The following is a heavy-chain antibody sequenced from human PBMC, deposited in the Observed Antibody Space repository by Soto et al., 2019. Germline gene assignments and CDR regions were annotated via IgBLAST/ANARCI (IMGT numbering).Heavy chain of an antibody. Sequence: PGGSLRLSCAASGFTFSSYSMNWVRQAPGKGLEWVSYISSSSSTIYYADSVKGRFTISRDNAKNSLYLQMNSLRDEDTAVYYCAREVHSPMVTEGDFDYWGQGTLVTVSS. D-gene: IGHD5-18*01. V-gene: IGHV3-48*02. CDR1: GFTFSSYS. J-gene: IGHJ4*02. CDR2: ISSSSSTI. CDR3: AREVHSPMVTEGDFDY.